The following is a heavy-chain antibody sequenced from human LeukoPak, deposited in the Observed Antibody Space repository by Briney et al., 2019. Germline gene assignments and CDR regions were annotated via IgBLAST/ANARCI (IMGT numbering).Heavy chain of an antibody. V-gene: IGHV4-39*01. CDR3: ARLQMALYYFDY. Sequence: SETLSLTCTVSGGSISTSSYYWGWIRQPPGKGLEWIACIYYSGTTYYNPSLKSRVTMSVDTSKNQFSLKLSSVTAADTAVYYCARLQMALYYFDYWGQGTLVTVSS. D-gene: IGHD5-24*01. J-gene: IGHJ4*02. CDR1: GGSISTSSYY. CDR2: IYYSGTT.